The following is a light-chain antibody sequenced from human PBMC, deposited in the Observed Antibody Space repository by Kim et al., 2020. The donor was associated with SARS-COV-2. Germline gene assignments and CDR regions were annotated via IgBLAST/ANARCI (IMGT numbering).Light chain of an antibody. CDR3: QHSYTWT. J-gene: IGKJ1*01. Sequence: LPASVGVIVTITCRASQSISSYLNWYQQKPGKAPKLLIYAASSLQSGVPSRFSGSGSGTDFTLTISSLQPEDFATYYCQHSYTWTFGQGTKVDIK. CDR2: AAS. V-gene: IGKV1-39*01. CDR1: QSISSY.